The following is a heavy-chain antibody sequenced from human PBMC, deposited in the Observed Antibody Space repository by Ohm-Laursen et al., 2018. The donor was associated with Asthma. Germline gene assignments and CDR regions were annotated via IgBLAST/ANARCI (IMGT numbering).Heavy chain of an antibody. V-gene: IGHV1-69*13. CDR3: ARKAGSCITSNCYSLDF. CDR1: GGTLGTSV. Sequence: ASVKVSCKPLGGTLGTSVIGWVRQAPGQGLEWLGGINSVFGTSTYAQKFHDRFTITADESTSTVYMTLGSLTSEDTAVYYCARKAGSCITSNCYSLDFWGQGTLVTVSS. D-gene: IGHD2-15*01. CDR2: INSVFGTS. J-gene: IGHJ4*02.